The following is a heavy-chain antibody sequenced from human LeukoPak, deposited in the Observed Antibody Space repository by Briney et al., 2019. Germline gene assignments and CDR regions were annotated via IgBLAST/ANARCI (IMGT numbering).Heavy chain of an antibody. D-gene: IGHD6-19*01. CDR2: ISSSGSTI. CDR3: AGERYSSGKNDY. J-gene: IGHJ4*02. Sequence: KPGGSLRLSCAASGFTFSDYYMSWIRQAPGKGLEWVSYISSSGSTIYYADSVKGRFTISRDNAKNSLYLQKNSLRAEDTAVYYCAGERYSSGKNDYWGQGTLVTVSS. CDR1: GFTFSDYY. V-gene: IGHV3-11*01.